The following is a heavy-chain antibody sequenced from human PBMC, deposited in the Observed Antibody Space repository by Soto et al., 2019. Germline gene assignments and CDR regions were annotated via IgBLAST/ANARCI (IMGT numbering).Heavy chain of an antibody. CDR3: AREEDAFLYYGLDV. CDR1: GGSITSSY. J-gene: IGHJ6*01. Sequence: SETLSLTCTVSGGSITSSYWRWIRRPPGKGLEWIAYIYGTGISGYTPSTSYNPSLKSRVTMSVDTSKSQFSLKLTSVTAADNAVYYCAREEDAFLYYGLDVWGQGVTVTLAS. CDR2: IYGTGISGYTPST. V-gene: IGHV4-59*01.